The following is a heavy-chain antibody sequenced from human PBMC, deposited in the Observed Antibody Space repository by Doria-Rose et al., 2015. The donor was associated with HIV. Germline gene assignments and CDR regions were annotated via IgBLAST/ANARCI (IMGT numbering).Heavy chain of an antibody. V-gene: IGHV2-26*01. J-gene: IGHJ4*02. D-gene: IGHD6-13*01. CDR3: ARIKSSRWYHKYYFDF. Sequence: SGPVLVKPTETLTLTCTVSGVSLSSPGMGVSWIRQPPGKALEWLANIFSDDERPYKTSLKSRLTISRGTSKSKVVLTRTDMDPVDTATYYCARIKSSRWYHKYYFDFWGQGTLVIVSA. CDR2: IFSDDER. CDR1: GVSLSSPGMG.